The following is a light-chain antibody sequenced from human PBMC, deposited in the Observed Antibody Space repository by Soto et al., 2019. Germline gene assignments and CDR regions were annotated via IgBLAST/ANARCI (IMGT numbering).Light chain of an antibody. CDR2: NAS. CDR1: QDIYNC. V-gene: IGKV1-33*01. J-gene: IGKJ2*01. Sequence: DIQMTQSPSSLSASVGDRVTITCQASQDIYNCLSWYQQKPGKAPKLLLYNASNLETGVPSRFSGSGSGTDFTFTFTISSLQPEDIATYHCQQYDSLPYTFGQGTKLGIK. CDR3: QQYDSLPYT.